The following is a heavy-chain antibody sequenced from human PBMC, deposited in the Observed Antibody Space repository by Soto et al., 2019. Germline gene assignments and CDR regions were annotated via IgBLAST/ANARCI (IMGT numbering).Heavy chain of an antibody. CDR2: VIHMFETT. D-gene: IGHD3-22*01. V-gene: IGHV1-69*01. Sequence: QVQLVQSGAEVKQPGSSVKVSCKASGDTFSSYTISWVRQAPGQGLEWMGEVIHMFETTSYPRNFQGRVTITADESTITAYMELSGLTSEDTAIYYCASEGSYDSSGYSKFGYWGQGTLVTVPS. J-gene: IGHJ4*02. CDR3: ASEGSYDSSGYSKFGY. CDR1: GDTFSSYT.